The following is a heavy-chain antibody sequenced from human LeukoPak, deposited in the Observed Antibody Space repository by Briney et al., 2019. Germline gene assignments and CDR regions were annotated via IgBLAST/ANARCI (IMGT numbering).Heavy chain of an antibody. D-gene: IGHD2-15*01. J-gene: IGHJ4*02. CDR2: ISGSGGST. CDR1: GFTFSTYA. Sequence: PGGSLRLSCAASGFTFSTYAMSWVRQAPGKGLEWVSAISGSGGSTYYADSVKGRFTISRDNSKNTLYLEMNSLRAEDTAVYYCAKGPTYCSGGSGRERPYYCGQGTLVTVSS. CDR3: AKGPTYCSGGSGRERPYY. V-gene: IGHV3-23*01.